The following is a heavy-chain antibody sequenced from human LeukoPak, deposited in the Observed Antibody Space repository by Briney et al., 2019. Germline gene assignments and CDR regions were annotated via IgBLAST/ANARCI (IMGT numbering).Heavy chain of an antibody. V-gene: IGHV1-46*01. CDR3: ARVGSVSGWQPFDY. CDR2: MRPTGAYT. Sequence: ASVKVSCKAFGFSLTNNYMHWVRQAPGQGLEWMGYMRPTGAYTGYAPKFQGRVTVTRDTSASTAYMELSSLRSEDTAVYYCARVGSVSGWQPFDYWGQGTLVTVSS. D-gene: IGHD6-19*01. J-gene: IGHJ4*02. CDR1: GFSLTNNY.